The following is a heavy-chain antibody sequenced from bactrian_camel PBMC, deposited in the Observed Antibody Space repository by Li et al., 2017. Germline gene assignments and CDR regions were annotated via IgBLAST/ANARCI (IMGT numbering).Heavy chain of an antibody. CDR2: ISIEGRT. Sequence: HVQLVESGGGLVQPGGSLRLSCAASGFVFEDSDMGWYREAPGGNCELVSSISIEGRTEYLDAVKGRFTISRDSDKNILYLQMNSLKPEDTAIYYCAALEGMRWGPVGGVCAKYAMDYWGKGTQVTVS. CDR1: GFVFEDSD. J-gene: IGHJ7*01. V-gene: IGHV3S60*01. D-gene: IGHD3*01.